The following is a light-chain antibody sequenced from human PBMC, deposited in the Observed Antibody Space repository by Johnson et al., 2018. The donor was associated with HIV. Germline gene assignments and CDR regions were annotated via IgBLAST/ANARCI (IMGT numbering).Light chain of an antibody. Sequence: QSVLTQPPSVSAAPGQKVTISCSGSTSNIGNNYVSWYQQLPGTAPKLLIYDNNKRPSGIPDRFSGSKSGTSATLGITGLQTGDEADYYCRTWDSSLSGGVFGTGTNVTVL. CDR3: RTWDSSLSGGV. V-gene: IGLV1-51*01. J-gene: IGLJ1*01. CDR2: DNN. CDR1: TSNIGNNY.